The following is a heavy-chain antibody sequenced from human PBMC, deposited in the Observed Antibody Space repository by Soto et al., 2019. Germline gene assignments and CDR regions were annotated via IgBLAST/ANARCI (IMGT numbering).Heavy chain of an antibody. CDR2: IYYSGST. CDR3: ARSSYYYDSSGYHWWFDP. Sequence: AETLSLTYAVSGGSIIISSYYWGGISQPAGNGLEWIGSIYYSGSTYYNPSLKSRVTISVDTSKNQFSLKLSSVTAADTAVYYCARSSYYYDSSGYHWWFDPWGQGTLVTVSS. J-gene: IGHJ5*02. D-gene: IGHD3-22*01. V-gene: IGHV4-39*01. CDR1: GGSIIISSYY.